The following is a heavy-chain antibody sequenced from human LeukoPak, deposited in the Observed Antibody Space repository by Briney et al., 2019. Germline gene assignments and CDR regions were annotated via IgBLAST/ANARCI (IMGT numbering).Heavy chain of an antibody. CDR2: IYPGDSDT. D-gene: IGHD3-10*01. J-gene: IGHJ6*04. V-gene: IGHV5-51*01. CDR3: ARQYYYGSGIAGSYYYYGMDV. CDR1: GYSFTSYW. Sequence: GESLKISCKGSGYSFTSYWIGWVRRMPGKGLEWMGIIYPGDSDTRYSTSFQGQVTISADKSISTAYLQWSSLKASDTAMYYCARQYYYGSGIAGSYYYYGMDVWGKGTTVTVSS.